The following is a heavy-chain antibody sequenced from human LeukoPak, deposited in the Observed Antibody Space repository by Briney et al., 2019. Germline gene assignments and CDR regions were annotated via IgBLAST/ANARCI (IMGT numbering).Heavy chain of an antibody. D-gene: IGHD2-21*02. V-gene: IGHV1-69*13. CDR2: IIPIFGTA. Sequence: ASVKVSCKASGGTFSSYAISWVRQAPGQGLEWMGGIIPIFGTANYAQKFQGRVTITADESTSTAYMELSSLRSEDTAVYYCARTMVVTAIMIYYYGMDVWGLGTTVTVSS. J-gene: IGHJ6*02. CDR3: ARTMVVTAIMIYYYGMDV. CDR1: GGTFSSYA.